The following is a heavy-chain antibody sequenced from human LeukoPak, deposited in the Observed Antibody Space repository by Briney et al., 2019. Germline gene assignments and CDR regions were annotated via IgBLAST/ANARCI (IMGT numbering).Heavy chain of an antibody. Sequence: GGSLRLSCAASGFTFSSYWMHWVRHAPGKGLVWVSCINSDGSSTSYADSVKGRFTISRDNAKNTLYLQMNSLRAEDTALYYCARNPGYTYGPAFFYWGQGTLVTVSS. CDR2: INSDGSST. CDR1: GFTFSSYW. V-gene: IGHV3-74*01. J-gene: IGHJ4*02. D-gene: IGHD5-18*01. CDR3: ARNPGYTYGPAFFY.